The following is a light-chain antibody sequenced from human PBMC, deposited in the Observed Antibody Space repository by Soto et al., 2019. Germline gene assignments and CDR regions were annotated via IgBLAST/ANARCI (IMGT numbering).Light chain of an antibody. CDR2: DVS. CDR1: SRDVGSYNY. CDR3: SSYGGSNNLV. V-gene: IGLV2-11*01. J-gene: IGLJ2*01. Sequence: QSVLTQPRSVSGSPGQTVTISCTGTSRDVGSYNYVSWYQQYPGKAPKLIIYDVSKRPSGVPDRFSGSKSGNTASLVVSGLQAEDEADYYCSSYGGSNNLVFGGGTQLTVL.